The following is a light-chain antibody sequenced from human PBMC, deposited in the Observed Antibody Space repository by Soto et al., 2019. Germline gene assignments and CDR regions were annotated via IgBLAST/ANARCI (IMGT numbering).Light chain of an antibody. Sequence: EIVLTQSPATLSLSPGERATLSCRASQSVSNYLGWYQQKPGQAPRLLIYDASSRATGIPARFSGSGSGTDFTLIISSLEGADLAIYYCQQRSYWPRTFGQGTRLEIK. J-gene: IGKJ5*01. CDR3: QQRSYWPRT. CDR1: QSVSNY. V-gene: IGKV3-11*01. CDR2: DAS.